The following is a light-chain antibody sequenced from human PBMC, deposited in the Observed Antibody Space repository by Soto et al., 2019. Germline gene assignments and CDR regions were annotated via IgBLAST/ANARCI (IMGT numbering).Light chain of an antibody. V-gene: IGLV1-51*01. CDR3: GTWDASRNWV. Sequence: QSVLTQPPSVSAAPGQRVAISCSGGSSDIGNNYVSWYQQFPGTAPKLLIYDNNRRPSEIPDRFSGAKSGTSATLGITGLQAGDEADYYCGTWDASRNWVFGGGTKLTV. CDR2: DNN. J-gene: IGLJ3*02. CDR1: SSDIGNNY.